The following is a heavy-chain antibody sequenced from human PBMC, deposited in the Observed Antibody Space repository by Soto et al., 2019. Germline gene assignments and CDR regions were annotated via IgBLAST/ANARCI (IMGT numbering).Heavy chain of an antibody. CDR1: GFTFSSYA. J-gene: IGHJ4*02. CDR3: ARRITMVRDHPFDY. V-gene: IGHV3-30-3*01. D-gene: IGHD3-10*01. Sequence: QVQLVESGGGVVQPGRSLRLSCAASGFTFSSYAMHWVRQAPGKGLEWVAVISYDGSNKYYADSVKGRFTISRDNSKNTLYLQMNSLRAEDTAVYYCARRITMVRDHPFDYWGQGTLVTVSP. CDR2: ISYDGSNK.